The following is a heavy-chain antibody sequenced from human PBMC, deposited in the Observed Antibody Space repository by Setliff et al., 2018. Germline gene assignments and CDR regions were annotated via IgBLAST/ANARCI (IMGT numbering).Heavy chain of an antibody. Sequence: ASVKVSCKASGYTFTNYGITWVRQAPGQGLEWMGWINNYSLKTNYPQKFLGRVTVTTDTSTGTAYMELGSLTSHDTDLYYCAISTLSFCTGGSCPNAFDVRGQGTMVTVSS. D-gene: IGHD2-8*02. CDR1: GYTFTNYG. CDR2: INNYSLKT. J-gene: IGHJ3*01. V-gene: IGHV1-18*01. CDR3: AISTLSFCTGGSCPNAFDV.